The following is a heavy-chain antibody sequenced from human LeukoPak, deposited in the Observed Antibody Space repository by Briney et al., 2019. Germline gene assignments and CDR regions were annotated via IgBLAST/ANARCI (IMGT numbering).Heavy chain of an antibody. J-gene: IGHJ6*03. CDR2: ISGSGGST. Sequence: PGGSLRLSCAASGFTFSSYAMSWVRQAPGKGLEWVSAISGSGGSTYYADSVKGRFTISRDNSKNTLYLQMNSLRAEDTAVYYCASNNLSYYYYYYMDVWGKGTTVTVSS. CDR3: ASNNLSYYYYYYMDV. D-gene: IGHD1-1*01. CDR1: GFTFSSYA. V-gene: IGHV3-23*01.